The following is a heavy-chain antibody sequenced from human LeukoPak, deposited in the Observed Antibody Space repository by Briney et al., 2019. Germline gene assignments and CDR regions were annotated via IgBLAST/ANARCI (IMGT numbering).Heavy chain of an antibody. D-gene: IGHD3-22*01. CDR2: VTGSGGNT. CDR3: AKRVHYDSSGLRAPFDY. V-gene: IGHV3-23*01. J-gene: IGHJ4*02. Sequence: GGSLRLSCAASGFTFSDYAMSWVRQAPGKGLEWVSAVTGSGGNTYYADSVKGRFTISKDTSKNTLYLQMNSLRGEDTAVYYCAKRVHYDSSGLRAPFDYWGQGTLVTVSS. CDR1: GFTFSDYA.